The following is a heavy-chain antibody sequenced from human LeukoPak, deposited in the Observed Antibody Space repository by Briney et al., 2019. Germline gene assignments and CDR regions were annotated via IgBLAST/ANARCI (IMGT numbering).Heavy chain of an antibody. D-gene: IGHD4-11*01. CDR3: AKDTMRTTYYFDY. CDR2: IRYDGSNK. Sequence: GGSLRLSRAASGFTFSSYGMHWVRQAPGKGLEWVAFIRYDGSNKYYADSVKGRFTISRGNSKNTLYLQMNSLRAEDTAVYYCAKDTMRTTYYFDYWGQGTLVTVSS. V-gene: IGHV3-30*02. CDR1: GFTFSSYG. J-gene: IGHJ4*02.